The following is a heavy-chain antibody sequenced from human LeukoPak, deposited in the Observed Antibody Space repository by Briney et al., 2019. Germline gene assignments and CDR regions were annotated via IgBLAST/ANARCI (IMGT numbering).Heavy chain of an antibody. J-gene: IGHJ6*02. Sequence: GASVKVSCKASGYTFSNYVLSWVRQAPGQGLEWMGWISAYSGNTKYAQKLQGRVTMTTDTSTSTAYMELRSLRSDDTAVYYCARDELAHDGMDVWGQGTTVTVSS. V-gene: IGHV1-18*01. D-gene: IGHD3-10*01. CDR3: ARDELAHDGMDV. CDR2: ISAYSGNT. CDR1: GYTFSNYV.